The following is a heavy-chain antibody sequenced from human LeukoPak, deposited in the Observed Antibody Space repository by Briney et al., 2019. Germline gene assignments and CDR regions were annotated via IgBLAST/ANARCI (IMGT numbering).Heavy chain of an antibody. CDR1: GFMFDDYA. V-gene: IGHV3-43*02. CDR3: VREQFSHTSNYFDN. J-gene: IGHJ4*02. Sequence: GSLRISCAASGFMFDDYAMHWVRQVPGRGLEWVSLISGDGVSSFYADTVKGRFTISRDNNNSSLSLQMRRLTTEDTAFYYCVREQFSHTSNYFDNWGQGILVTVSS. D-gene: IGHD5-24*01. CDR2: ISGDGVSS.